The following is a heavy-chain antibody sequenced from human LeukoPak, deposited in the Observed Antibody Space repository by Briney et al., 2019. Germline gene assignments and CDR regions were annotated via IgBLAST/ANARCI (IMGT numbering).Heavy chain of an antibody. Sequence: ASVKVSCKASGYTFTAYFMHWVRQAPGQGLEWMGRINPNSGGTNYAQKFQGGVTVTRDTSITTAYMDLSRLTYDDTAVYYCARGGTEASSGDYWGQGTLVTVSS. CDR2: INPNSGGT. CDR1: GYTFTAYF. J-gene: IGHJ4*02. V-gene: IGHV1-2*06. D-gene: IGHD3-10*01. CDR3: ARGGTEASSGDY.